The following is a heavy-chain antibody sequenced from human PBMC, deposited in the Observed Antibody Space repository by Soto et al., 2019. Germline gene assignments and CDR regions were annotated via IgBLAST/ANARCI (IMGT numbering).Heavy chain of an antibody. CDR3: ARAGLEPANAFDV. Sequence: AGSLRHSFTASGFLFSSYTINWVRKAPGKGLEWVSSISGSGSYIYIADSMKGRITISRDNAQNSVHLQMNSLRVEDTAVYYCARAGLEPANAFDVWGQGTKVTVSS. CDR1: GFLFSSYT. J-gene: IGHJ3*01. CDR2: ISGSGSYI. D-gene: IGHD2-2*01. V-gene: IGHV3-21*06.